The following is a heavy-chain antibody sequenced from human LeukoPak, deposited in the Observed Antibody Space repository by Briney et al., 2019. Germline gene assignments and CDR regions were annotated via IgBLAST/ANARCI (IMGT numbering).Heavy chain of an antibody. CDR3: ARGRPDIVVVPAAPFDP. CDR2: IYYSGST. V-gene: IGHV4-39*07. CDR1: GGSISSSSYC. J-gene: IGHJ5*02. D-gene: IGHD2-2*01. Sequence: SETLSLTCTVSGGSISSSSYCWGWIRQPPGKGQEWIGRIYYSGSTYYNPSLKSRVTISVDTSKNQFSLKLSSVTAADTAVYYCARGRPDIVVVPAAPFDPWGQGTLVTVSS.